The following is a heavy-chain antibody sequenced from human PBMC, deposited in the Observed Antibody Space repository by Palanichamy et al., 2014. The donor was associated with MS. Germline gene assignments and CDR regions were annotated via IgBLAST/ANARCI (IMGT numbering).Heavy chain of an antibody. CDR3: ARGARLRYEASDLVEF. CDR1: GYHFNGYY. V-gene: IGHV1-2*02. Sequence: QVQLVQSGAEVKKPGASVKISCGASGYHFNGYYLHWVRQAPGHGPEWMGWINPNSGDTNYTQKLQGRVTLTSDTTAATAYMELRRLRSDDTAVYYCARGARLRYEASDLVEFWGQGTQVSISS. CDR2: INPNSGDT. D-gene: IGHD3-16*01. J-gene: IGHJ4*02.